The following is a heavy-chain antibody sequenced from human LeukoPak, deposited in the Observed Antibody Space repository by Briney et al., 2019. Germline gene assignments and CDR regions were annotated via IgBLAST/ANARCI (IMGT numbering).Heavy chain of an antibody. CDR2: IYTSGST. D-gene: IGHD3-10*01. J-gene: IGHJ5*02. V-gene: IGHV4-4*07. Sequence: SETLSLTCTVSGGSISSYYWSWIRQPAGKGLEWIGRIYTSGSTNYNPSLKSRVTMSVDTSKNQFSLKLSSVTAADTAVYYCARHGYYGSGSYYNRGNWFDPWGQGTLVTVSS. CDR3: ARHGYYGSGSYYNRGNWFDP. CDR1: GGSISSYY.